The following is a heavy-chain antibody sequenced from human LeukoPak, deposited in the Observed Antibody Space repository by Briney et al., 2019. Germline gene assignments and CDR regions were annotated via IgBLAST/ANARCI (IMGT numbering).Heavy chain of an antibody. Sequence: SETLSLTCAVHGGSFSGYYWSWIRQPPGKGLEWIGEINHSGSTNYNPSLKSRVTISVDTSKNQFSLKLSSVTAADTAVYYCARVKIGYCSSTSCYGFDYWGQGTLVTVSS. CDR3: ARVKIGYCSSTSCYGFDY. V-gene: IGHV4-34*01. J-gene: IGHJ4*02. CDR1: GGSFSGYY. CDR2: INHSGST. D-gene: IGHD2-2*01.